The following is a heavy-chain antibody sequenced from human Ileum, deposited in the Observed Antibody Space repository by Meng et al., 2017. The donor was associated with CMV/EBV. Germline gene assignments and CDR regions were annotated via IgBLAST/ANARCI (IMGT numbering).Heavy chain of an antibody. Sequence: FTGYYMHWVRQAPGQGLQWMGWIDPIGGGTNYAQKFQGRVTMTRDTSISTAYMELSRLRSDDTAVYYCARVRYCSSTSCSKANWFDPWGQGTLVTVSS. V-gene: IGHV1-2*02. CDR1: FTGYY. D-gene: IGHD2-2*01. CDR3: ARVRYCSSTSCSKANWFDP. CDR2: IDPIGGGT. J-gene: IGHJ5*02.